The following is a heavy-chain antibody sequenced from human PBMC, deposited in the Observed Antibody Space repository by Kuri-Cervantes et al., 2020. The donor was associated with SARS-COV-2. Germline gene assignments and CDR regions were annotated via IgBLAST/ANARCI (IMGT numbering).Heavy chain of an antibody. V-gene: IGHV3-74*01. CDR3: AKEGPGGEFH. CDR2: INSDGSST. J-gene: IGHJ4*02. CDR1: GFTFSSYW. D-gene: IGHD3-10*01. Sequence: GESLKISCAASGFTFSSYWMHWVRQAPGKGLVWVSRINSDGSSTSYADSVKGRFTISRDNSKNSLYLQMNSLRTEDTALYYCAKEGPGGEFHWGQGTLVTVSS.